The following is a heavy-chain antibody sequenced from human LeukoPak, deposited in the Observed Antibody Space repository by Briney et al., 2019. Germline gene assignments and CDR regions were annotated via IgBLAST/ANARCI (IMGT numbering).Heavy chain of an antibody. CDR2: ISSDGSDK. V-gene: IGHV3-30*18. CDR1: GFPFSNYG. J-gene: IGHJ4*02. Sequence: QPGRSLRLSCAASGFPFSNYGMHWVRQAPGKGLEWVAVISSDGSDKYYADSVKGRFTNSRDNSKNTLYLQMNSLRAEDTAVYYCAKDKGREGDYWGQGNLVTVSS. CDR3: AKDKGREGDY. D-gene: IGHD1-26*01.